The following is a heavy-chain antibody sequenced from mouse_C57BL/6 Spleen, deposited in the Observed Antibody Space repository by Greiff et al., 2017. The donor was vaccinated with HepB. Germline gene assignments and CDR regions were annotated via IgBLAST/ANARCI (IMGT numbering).Heavy chain of an antibody. CDR1: GYTFTSYW. CDR3: ARCDYYYLGDY. J-gene: IGHJ2*01. Sequence: VQLQQSGAELVMPGASVKLSCKASGYTFTSYWMHWVKQRPGQGLEWIGEIDPSDSYTNYNQKFKGKSTLTVDKSSSTAYMQLSSLTSEDSAVYYCARCDYYYLGDYWGQGTTLTVSS. CDR2: IDPSDSYT. D-gene: IGHD1-1*01. V-gene: IGHV1-69*01.